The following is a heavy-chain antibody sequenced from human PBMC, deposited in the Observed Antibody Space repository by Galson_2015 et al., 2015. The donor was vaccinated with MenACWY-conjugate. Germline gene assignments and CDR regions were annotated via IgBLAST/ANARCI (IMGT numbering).Heavy chain of an antibody. CDR2: LSDSGGHT. Sequence: SLRLSCAASGFTFSSFAMSWVRQAPGKGLEWVSALSDSGGHTHPADPVEGRVTIPRDKTLRTLYLQMNSLRAEDTAVYYCAKVAGYCSDDTCYSDYWGQGTLVTVSS. J-gene: IGHJ4*02. CDR1: GFTFSSFA. V-gene: IGHV3-23*01. CDR3: AKVAGYCSDDTCYSDY. D-gene: IGHD2-15*01.